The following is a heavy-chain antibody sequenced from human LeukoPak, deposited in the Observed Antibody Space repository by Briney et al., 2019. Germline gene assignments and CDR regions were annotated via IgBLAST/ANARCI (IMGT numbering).Heavy chain of an antibody. J-gene: IGHJ5*02. CDR3: AKGYYDIVADYFHNWFNP. CDR2: ISGRGGST. CDR1: GFTFSSYA. D-gene: IGHD3-9*01. Sequence: GGSLRLSCAASGFTFSSYAVSWVRQAPGVGLEWVSTISGRGGSTFYADSVKGRFTISRDNSKNTLYLQMNSLRADDTAGYYCAKGYYDIVADYFHNWFNPWGQGTLVIVSS. V-gene: IGHV3-23*01.